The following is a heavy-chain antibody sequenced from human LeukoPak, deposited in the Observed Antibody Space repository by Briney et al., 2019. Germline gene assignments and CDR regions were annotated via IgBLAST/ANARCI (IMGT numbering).Heavy chain of an antibody. V-gene: IGHV1-2*06. CDR3: AVTDCSGGSCYSGLNY. J-gene: IGHJ4*02. D-gene: IGHD2-15*01. CDR1: GYTFTSYY. Sequence: ASVKVSCKASGYTFTSYYMHWVRQAPGQGLEWMGRINPNSGGTNYAQKFQGRVTMTRDTSISTAYMELSRLRSDDTAVYYCAVTDCSGGSCYSGLNYWGQGTLVTVSS. CDR2: INPNSGGT.